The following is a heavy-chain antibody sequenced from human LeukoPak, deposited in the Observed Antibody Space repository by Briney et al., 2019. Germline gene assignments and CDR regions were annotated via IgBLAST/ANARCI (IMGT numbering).Heavy chain of an antibody. CDR3: AREVRETYDAFDI. D-gene: IGHD3-10*01. CDR2: ISAYNGNT. V-gene: IGHV1-18*01. Sequence: ASVKVSCKASGGTFSSYAISWVRQAPGQGLEWMGWISAYNGNTNYAQKLQGRVTMTTDTSTSTAYMELRSLRSDDTAVYYCAREVRETYDAFDIWGQGTMVTVSS. J-gene: IGHJ3*02. CDR1: GGTFSSYA.